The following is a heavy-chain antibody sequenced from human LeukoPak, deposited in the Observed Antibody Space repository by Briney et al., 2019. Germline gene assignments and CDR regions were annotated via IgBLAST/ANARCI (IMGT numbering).Heavy chain of an antibody. Sequence: GASLRLSCAASGFTFSNYAMSWVRQAPGKGLEWVSYISSSGSTIYYADSVKGRFTISRDNAKNSLYLQMNSLRAEDTAAYYCARALHFWSGYYLVYYFDYWGQGTLVTVSS. V-gene: IGHV3-48*03. J-gene: IGHJ4*02. CDR2: ISSSGSTI. CDR3: ARALHFWSGYYLVYYFDY. D-gene: IGHD3-3*01. CDR1: GFTFSNYA.